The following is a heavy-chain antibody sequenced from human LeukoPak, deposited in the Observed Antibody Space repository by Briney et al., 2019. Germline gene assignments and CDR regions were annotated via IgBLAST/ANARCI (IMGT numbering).Heavy chain of an antibody. D-gene: IGHD2-15*01. V-gene: IGHV5-51*01. CDR2: VYPGDSAT. CDR3: ARHRDCSSGACYPDY. Sequence: GESLKISCKGSGYIFANYWIGWVRQMPGKGLEWMGIVYPGDSATRYSPSFQGQVTISADRSITTAYLQWSSLKASDTAMYYCARHRDCSSGACYPDYWGQGTLVTVSS. J-gene: IGHJ4*02. CDR1: GYIFANYW.